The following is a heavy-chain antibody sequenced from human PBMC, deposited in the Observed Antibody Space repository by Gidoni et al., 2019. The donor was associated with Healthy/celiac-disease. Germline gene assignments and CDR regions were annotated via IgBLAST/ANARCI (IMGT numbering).Heavy chain of an antibody. Sequence: QVQLVQSGAEAKKPGASVKVSCKASGYTFTSYAMHWVRQAPGQRLEWMGWINAGNGNTKYSQKFQGRVTITRDTSASTAYMELSSLRSEDTAVYYCARSSEAATVLYYYGMDVWGQGTTVTVSS. CDR1: GYTFTSYA. CDR2: INAGNGNT. CDR3: ARSSEAATVLYYYGMDV. V-gene: IGHV1-3*01. D-gene: IGHD2-15*01. J-gene: IGHJ6*02.